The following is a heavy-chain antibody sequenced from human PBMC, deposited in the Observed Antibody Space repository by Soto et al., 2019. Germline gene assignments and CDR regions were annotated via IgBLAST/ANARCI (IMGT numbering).Heavy chain of an antibody. CDR2: INPSGGST. Sequence: ASVKVSCKASGYTFTSYYMHWVRQAPGQGLEWMGIINPSGGSTSYAQKFQGRVTMTRDTSTSTVYMELSSLRSEDTAVYYCARDLGDYPNYYDSSGYSNCFDPCGQGTLVNVSS. CDR3: ARDLGDYPNYYDSSGYSNCFDP. J-gene: IGHJ5*02. D-gene: IGHD3-22*01. CDR1: GYTFTSYY. V-gene: IGHV1-46*01.